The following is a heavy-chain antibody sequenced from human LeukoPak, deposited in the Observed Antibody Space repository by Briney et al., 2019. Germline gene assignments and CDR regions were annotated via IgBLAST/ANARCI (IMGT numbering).Heavy chain of an antibody. V-gene: IGHV3-21*01. CDR2: ISSSSSYI. CDR1: GFTFSSYS. Sequence: GGSLRLSCAASGFTFSSYSMNWVRQAPGKGLEWVSSISSSSSYIYYADSAKGRFTISRDNAKNSLYLQMNSLRAEDTAVYYCARVWFGEFGYYFDYWGQGTLVTVSS. CDR3: ARVWFGEFGYYFDY. D-gene: IGHD3-10*01. J-gene: IGHJ4*02.